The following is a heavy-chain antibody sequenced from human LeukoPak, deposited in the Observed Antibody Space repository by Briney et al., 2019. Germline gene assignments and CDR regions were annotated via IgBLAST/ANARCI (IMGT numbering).Heavy chain of an antibody. CDR2: IYYSGST. CDR1: GGSISSYY. Sequence: SETLSLTCTVSGGSISSYYWSWIRQPPGKGLEWIGYIYYSGSTNYNPSLKSRVTISVDTSKNQFSLKLSSVTAADTAVYYCARLGFSNSGSYLAPSDYWGQGTLVTVSS. V-gene: IGHV4-59*08. CDR3: ARLGFSNSGSYLAPSDY. D-gene: IGHD1-26*01. J-gene: IGHJ4*02.